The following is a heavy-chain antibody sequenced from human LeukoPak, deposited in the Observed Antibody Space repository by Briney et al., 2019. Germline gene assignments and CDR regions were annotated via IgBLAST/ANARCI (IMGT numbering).Heavy chain of an antibody. Sequence: SETLSLTCTVSGGSISSYYWSWIRQPAGKGLEWIGRIYTSGSTHYNPSLKSRVTMSVDTSKNQFSLKLSSVTAADTAVYYCARELLYRPFFDYWGQGTLVTVSS. CDR1: GGSISSYY. J-gene: IGHJ4*02. D-gene: IGHD2-2*02. CDR3: ARELLYRPFFDY. V-gene: IGHV4-4*07. CDR2: IYTSGST.